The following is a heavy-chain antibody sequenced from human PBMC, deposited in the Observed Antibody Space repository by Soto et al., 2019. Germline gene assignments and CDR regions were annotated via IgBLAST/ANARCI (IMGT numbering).Heavy chain of an antibody. V-gene: IGHV3-23*01. CDR2: TGTDGNT. CDR3: VRKYPGTRPFDY. Sequence: PGGSLRLSCAASGFTFNSYAMNWVRQAPGKGLAWVSATGTDGNTYYANSVKGRFTISRDNSRTTLYLQMNSLRVEDTALYYCVRKYPGTRPFDYWGQGTLVTVSS. D-gene: IGHD2-2*01. J-gene: IGHJ4*01. CDR1: GFTFNSYA.